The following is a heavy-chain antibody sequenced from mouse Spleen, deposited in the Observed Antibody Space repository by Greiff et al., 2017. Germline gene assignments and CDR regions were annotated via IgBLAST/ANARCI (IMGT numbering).Heavy chain of an antibody. CDR2: IDPSDSYT. D-gene: IGHD1-2*01. Sequence: QVQLKQPGAELVMPGASVKLSCKASGYTFTSYWMHWVKQRPGQGLEWIGEIDPSDSYTNYNQKFKGKATLTVDKSSSTAYMQLSSLTSEDSAVYYCARRDYYGTGDYWGQGTSVTVSS. CDR3: ARRDYYGTGDY. CDR1: GYTFTSYW. V-gene: IGHV1-69*01. J-gene: IGHJ4*01.